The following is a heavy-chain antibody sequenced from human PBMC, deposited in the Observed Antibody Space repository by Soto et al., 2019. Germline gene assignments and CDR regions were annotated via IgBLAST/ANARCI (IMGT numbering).Heavy chain of an antibody. D-gene: IGHD6-19*01. CDR1: GATFSSNA. CDR3: ARDLVTVAGIRRHYHYGMDV. CDR2: ILPILGTA. V-gene: IGHV1-69*06. Sequence: QVQLVQSGAEVKKPGSSVTVSCKASGATFSSNAISWVRQAPGQGLEWMGGILPILGTADYAQKFQGRVTITADKSTSTAYMEMTSLRSEDTAVYYCARDLVTVAGIRRHYHYGMDVWGHGTTVTVSS. J-gene: IGHJ6*02.